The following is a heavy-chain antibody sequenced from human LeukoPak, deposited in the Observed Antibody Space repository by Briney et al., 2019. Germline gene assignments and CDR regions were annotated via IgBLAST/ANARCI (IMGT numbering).Heavy chain of an antibody. V-gene: IGHV3-48*01. CDR2: ISSSSSTI. Sequence: QPGGSLRPSCAASGFTFSSYSMNWVRQAPGQGLEWVSYISSSSSTIYYADSVKGRFTISRDNAKNSLYLQMNSLRAEDTAVYYCARSNRGVRGADYYYYGMDVWGQGTTVTVSS. D-gene: IGHD3-10*01. J-gene: IGHJ6*02. CDR3: ARSNRGVRGADYYYYGMDV. CDR1: GFTFSSYS.